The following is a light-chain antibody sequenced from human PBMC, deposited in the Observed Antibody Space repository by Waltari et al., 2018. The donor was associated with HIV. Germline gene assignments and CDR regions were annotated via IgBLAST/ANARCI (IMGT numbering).Light chain of an antibody. CDR3: QSTDSTASSYV. J-gene: IGLJ1*01. CDR2: KDH. V-gene: IGLV3-25*03. Sequence: SYELTHPPSVSVSPGHTARIPCSGDALPHQYVYWYQQRPGQAPVLVIYKDHKRPSGIPERFSGSRSGTTVTLIINGVQAEDEADYFCQSTDSTASSYVFGSGTEVFVL. CDR1: ALPHQY.